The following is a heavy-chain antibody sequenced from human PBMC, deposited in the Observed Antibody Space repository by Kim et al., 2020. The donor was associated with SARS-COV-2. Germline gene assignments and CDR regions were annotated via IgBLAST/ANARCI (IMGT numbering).Heavy chain of an antibody. D-gene: IGHD3-9*01. Sequence: GGSLRLSCAASGFTFSSYGMHWVRQAPGKGLEWVAVISYDGSNKYYADSVKGRFTISRDNSKNTLYLQMNSLRAEDTAVYYCAKDGAGLRYFDWLPSPFYYYYYGMDVGGQGTTVTVSS. CDR2: ISYDGSNK. CDR1: GFTFSSYG. J-gene: IGHJ6*02. CDR3: AKDGAGLRYFDWLPSPFYYYYYGMDV. V-gene: IGHV3-30*18.